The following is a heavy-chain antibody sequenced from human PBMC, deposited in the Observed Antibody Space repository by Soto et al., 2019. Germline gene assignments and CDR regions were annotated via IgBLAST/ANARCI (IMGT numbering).Heavy chain of an antibody. V-gene: IGHV3-33*01. J-gene: IGHJ6*03. CDR2: IWYDGSNK. CDR3: ARGGPFRYYYYMDV. Sequence: QVQLVESGGGVVQSGRSLRLSCAASGFTFSSYGMHWVRQAPGKGLEWVAVIWYDGSNKYYADSVKGRFTISRDNSKNTLYLQMNSLRAEDTAVYYCARGGPFRYYYYMDVWGKGTTVTVSS. CDR1: GFTFSSYG.